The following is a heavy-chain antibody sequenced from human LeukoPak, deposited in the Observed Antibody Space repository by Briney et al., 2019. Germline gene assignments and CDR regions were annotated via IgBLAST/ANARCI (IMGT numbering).Heavy chain of an antibody. D-gene: IGHD3-9*01. J-gene: IGHJ4*02. Sequence: SETLSLTCAVYGGSITGYYWSWLRQPPGKGLEWVGEIHYTGATSSNPSLKSRATISIDTSKNQVSLKLSSVTAAYTAVYYCARGNILSGYCFDFWGQGALVTVSS. CDR1: GGSITGYY. V-gene: IGHV4-34*01. CDR3: ARGNILSGYCFDF. CDR2: IHYTGAT.